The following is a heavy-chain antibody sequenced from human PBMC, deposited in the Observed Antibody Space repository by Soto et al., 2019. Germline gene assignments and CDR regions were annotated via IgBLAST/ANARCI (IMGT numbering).Heavy chain of an antibody. V-gene: IGHV1-69*13. CDR3: AREEMATISHSTHFDY. D-gene: IGHD5-12*01. CDR1: GGTFSSYA. Sequence: ASVKVSCKASGGTFSSYAISWVRQAPGQGLEWMGGIIPIFGTANYAQKFQGGVTITADESTSTAYMELSSPRSEDTAVYYCAREEMATISHSTHFDYWGQGTLVTVSS. CDR2: IIPIFGTA. J-gene: IGHJ4*02.